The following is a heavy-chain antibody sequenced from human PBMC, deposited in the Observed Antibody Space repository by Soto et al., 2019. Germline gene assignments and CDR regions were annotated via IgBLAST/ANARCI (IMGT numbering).Heavy chain of an antibody. CDR1: GGSFGKSA. J-gene: IGHJ4*02. CDR3: ATGVIWFGYFSFDS. V-gene: IGHV1-69*13. D-gene: IGHD3-3*01. CDR2: FIPVYRTL. Sequence: ASVKVSCKASGGSFGKSAINWVRQTPGQGLEWLGGFIPVYRTLNYAQKFQGRVTITADESTGTAYMTLSSLASDDTAVYYCATGVIWFGYFSFDSRGQVTRVTVSS.